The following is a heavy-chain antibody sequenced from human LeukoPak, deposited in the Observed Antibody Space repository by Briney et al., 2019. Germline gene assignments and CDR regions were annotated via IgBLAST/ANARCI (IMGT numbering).Heavy chain of an antibody. CDR1: GFAFSNYN. D-gene: IGHD3-3*01. V-gene: IGHV3-30*02. Sequence: GGSLRLSCAASGFAFSNYNMNWVRQAPGKGLEWVAFIRYDGSNKYYADSVKGRFTISRDNSKNTLYLQMNSLRAEDTAVYYCAKGLYYDFWSGDDYWGQGTLVTVSS. CDR2: IRYDGSNK. J-gene: IGHJ4*02. CDR3: AKGLYYDFWSGDDY.